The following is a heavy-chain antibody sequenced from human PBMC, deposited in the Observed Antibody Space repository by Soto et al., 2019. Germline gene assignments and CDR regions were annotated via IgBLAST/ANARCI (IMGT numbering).Heavy chain of an antibody. V-gene: IGHV3-30*03. CDR3: ATWGYSVGPPTPYYYYGMDV. CDR2: ISYDGSNK. D-gene: IGHD5-18*01. J-gene: IGHJ6*02. Sequence: GGSLRLSCAASGFTFSSYGMHWVRQAPGKGLEWVAVISYDGSNKYYADSVKGRFTISRDNSKNTLYLQMNSLRAEDTAVYYCATWGYSVGPPTPYYYYGMDVWGQGTTVTVSS. CDR1: GFTFSSYG.